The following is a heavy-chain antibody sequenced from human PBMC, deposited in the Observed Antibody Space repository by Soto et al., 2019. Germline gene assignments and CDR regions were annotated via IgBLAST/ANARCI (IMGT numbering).Heavy chain of an antibody. Sequence: GESLKISCKGSGYSFTSYWIGWVRQMPGKGLEWMGIIYPGDSDTRYSPSFQGQVTISADKSISTAYLQWSSLKASDTAMYYCARLVGYCSGSSCYLGYWGQGTLVTVSS. CDR2: IYPGDSDT. CDR3: ARLVGYCSGSSCYLGY. J-gene: IGHJ4*02. CDR1: GYSFTSYW. D-gene: IGHD2-15*01. V-gene: IGHV5-51*01.